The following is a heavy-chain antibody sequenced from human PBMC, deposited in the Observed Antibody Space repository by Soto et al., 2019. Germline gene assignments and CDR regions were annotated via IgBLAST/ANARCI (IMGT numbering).Heavy chain of an antibody. CDR2: IYHSGST. V-gene: IGHV4-30-2*01. CDR3: ASRGYDFWSGYYYGMDV. D-gene: IGHD3-3*01. CDR1: GGSISSGGYS. Sequence: PSETLSLTCAVSGGSISSGGYSWSWIRQPPGKGLEWIGYIYHSGSTYYNPSLKSRVTISVDTSKNQFSLKLSSVTAADTAVYYCASRGYDFWSGYYYGMDVWGQGTTVT. J-gene: IGHJ6*02.